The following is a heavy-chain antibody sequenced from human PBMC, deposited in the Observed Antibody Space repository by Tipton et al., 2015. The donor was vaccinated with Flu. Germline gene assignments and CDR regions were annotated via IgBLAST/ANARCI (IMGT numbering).Heavy chain of an antibody. CDR1: GGSIKSANW. CDR2: IWHSGSP. Sequence: TLSLTCDVSGGSIKSANWWTWFRQPPGKGLEWIGEIWHSGSPNYNPSLKSRVTISVDRTKNQFSLDLTSVTAADTAVYYCARAASYYHSSGFGFHYWDQGTLVTVSS. V-gene: IGHV4-4*02. CDR3: ARAASYYHSSGFGFHY. J-gene: IGHJ4*02. D-gene: IGHD3-22*01.